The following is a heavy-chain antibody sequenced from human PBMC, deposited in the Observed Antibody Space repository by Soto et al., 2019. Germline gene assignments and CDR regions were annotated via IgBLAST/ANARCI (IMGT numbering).Heavy chain of an antibody. CDR3: ATIAARPNYYYGMDV. CDR1: GGTFSSYA. Sequence: QVQLVQSGAEVKKPGSSVKVACKASGGTFSSYAISWVRQAPGQGLEWMGGLIPIFGTANYPQKFQGRVTITADESTSTDYMELSRLRSEDTAVYYCATIAARPNYYYGMDVWGQGATVTVSS. J-gene: IGHJ6*02. D-gene: IGHD6-6*01. CDR2: LIPIFGTA. V-gene: IGHV1-69*01.